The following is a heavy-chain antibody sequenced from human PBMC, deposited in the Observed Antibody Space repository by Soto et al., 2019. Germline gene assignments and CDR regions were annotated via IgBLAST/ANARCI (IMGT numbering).Heavy chain of an antibody. Sequence: QVQLVESGGGVVQPGRSLRLSCAASGFTFSSYGMHWVRQAPGKGLEWVAVIWYDGSNKYYADSVKGRFTISRDSSKNTLYLQMNSLRAEDTAVYYCARIMCGGDCYDFDYWGQGTLVTVSS. D-gene: IGHD2-21*02. J-gene: IGHJ4*02. CDR3: ARIMCGGDCYDFDY. CDR1: GFTFSSYG. V-gene: IGHV3-33*01. CDR2: IWYDGSNK.